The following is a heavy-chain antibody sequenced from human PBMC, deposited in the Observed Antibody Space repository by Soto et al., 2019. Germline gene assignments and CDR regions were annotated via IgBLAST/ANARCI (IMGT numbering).Heavy chain of an antibody. Sequence: QVQLVESGGGLVKPGGSLRLSCAASGFTFSDHYMSWIRQAPGKGLEWVSYIGTSDSTIYYADSVKGRFTISRDNAKNSLYLQMSSLRAEDTAVYYCAREGYYYYYAMDVWGRGTTVTVSS. J-gene: IGHJ6*02. CDR1: GFTFSDHY. V-gene: IGHV3-11*01. CDR3: AREGYYYYYAMDV. CDR2: IGTSDSTI.